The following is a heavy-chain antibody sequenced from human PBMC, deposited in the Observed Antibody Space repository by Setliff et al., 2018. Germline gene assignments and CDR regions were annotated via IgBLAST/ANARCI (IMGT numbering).Heavy chain of an antibody. CDR2: SSTSGCT. Sequence: PSETLSLTCTVSGGSISGDSWSWIRQPPGKGLEWIGYSSTSGCTNCNPSLESRVTISIDTSRNQFSLELRSVTVADTATYYCVRPGGTTVVARHFDYWGSGTLVTVSS. D-gene: IGHD2-15*01. CDR1: GGSISGDS. V-gene: IGHV4-4*08. J-gene: IGHJ4*01. CDR3: VRPGGTTVVARHFDY.